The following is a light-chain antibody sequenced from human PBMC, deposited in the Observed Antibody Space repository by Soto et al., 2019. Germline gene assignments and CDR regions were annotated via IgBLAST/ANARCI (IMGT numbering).Light chain of an antibody. CDR1: SSNIGAGYD. J-gene: IGLJ1*01. V-gene: IGLV1-40*01. CDR2: GNS. CDR3: QSYDRSLGYV. Sequence: QSVLTQPPSVSGAPGQRVTISCSGSSSNIGAGYDVHWYQQLPGTAPKLLIYGNSNRPSGVPDRFSGSKSGTSASLAITGLQAEDEADYYCQSYDRSLGYVFGTGTKVTVL.